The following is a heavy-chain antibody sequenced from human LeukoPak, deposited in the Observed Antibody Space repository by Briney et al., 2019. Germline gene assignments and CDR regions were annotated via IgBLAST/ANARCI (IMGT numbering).Heavy chain of an antibody. CDR1: GYTFTSYY. V-gene: IGHV1-46*01. Sequence: ASVKVSCKASGYTFTSYYMHRVRQAPGQGLEWMGIINPSGGSTSYAQKFRGRVTMTRDTSTSTVYMELSSLRSEDTAVYYCARPDTAMAFDYWGQGTLVTVSS. D-gene: IGHD5-18*01. CDR2: INPSGGST. J-gene: IGHJ4*02. CDR3: ARPDTAMAFDY.